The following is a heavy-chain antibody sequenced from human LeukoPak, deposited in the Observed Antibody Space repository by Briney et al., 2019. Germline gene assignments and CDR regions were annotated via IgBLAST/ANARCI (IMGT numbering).Heavy chain of an antibody. CDR1: GGSFSSYD. CDR3: ARDEGYKDAFDI. Sequence: SETLSLTCTASGGSFSSYDMSWVRQPPGKGLEWIGYIYYSGSTNYNPSLKSRVPISVDTSKNQCSLKLSSVTAADTAVYYCARDEGYKDAFDIWGQGTMVTVSS. CDR2: IYYSGST. J-gene: IGHJ3*02. D-gene: IGHD1-14*01. V-gene: IGHV4-59*01.